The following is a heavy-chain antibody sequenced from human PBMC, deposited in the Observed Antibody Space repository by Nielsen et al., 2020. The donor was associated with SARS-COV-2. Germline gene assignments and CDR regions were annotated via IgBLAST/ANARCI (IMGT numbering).Heavy chain of an antibody. CDR3: ARGQTVVLPSPILGLGPFYYSSSMDV. V-gene: IGHV4-4*02. Sequence: SETLSLTCAVSGGSISTNDWWSWVRQSPGKGLEWLGEIYHTGSTKFNPSLKSRVTMSVDKSKNVFSLRLTCVTAADAAVYFCARGQTVVLPSPILGLGPFYYSSSMDVWGKGTSVAVSS. CDR2: IYHTGST. J-gene: IGHJ6*03. CDR1: GGSISTNDW. D-gene: IGHD2-21*01.